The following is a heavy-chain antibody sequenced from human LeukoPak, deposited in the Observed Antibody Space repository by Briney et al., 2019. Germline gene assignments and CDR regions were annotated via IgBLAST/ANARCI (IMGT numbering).Heavy chain of an antibody. CDR1: GFSLSTSGVG. Sequence: SGPTLVDPTQTLTLTCTFSGFSLSTSGVGVGWIRQPPGKALERLALISWNDDNRYSPSLKSRLTITKHTSKNQVVLTMTNMDPVDTATYYCAHRLGYLTDYWGQGTLVTVSS. J-gene: IGHJ4*02. D-gene: IGHD5-18*01. CDR2: ISWNDDN. CDR3: AHRLGYLTDY. V-gene: IGHV2-5*01.